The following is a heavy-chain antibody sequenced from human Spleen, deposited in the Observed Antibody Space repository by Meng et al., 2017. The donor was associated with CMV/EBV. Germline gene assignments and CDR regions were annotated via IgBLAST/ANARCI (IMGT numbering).Heavy chain of an antibody. V-gene: IGHV1-18*04. CDR1: GYTFTTYG. D-gene: IGHD2-21*01. Sequence: ASVKVSCKSSGYTFTTYGISWVRQAPGQGLEWMGWINPYNDNTIYAQKFQGRVTMTTDTSTSTAYMELRSLRSDDTAIYYCSRDHPHSPTYYFDYWGQGTLVTVSS. CDR2: INPYNDNT. CDR3: SRDHPHSPTYYFDY. J-gene: IGHJ4*02.